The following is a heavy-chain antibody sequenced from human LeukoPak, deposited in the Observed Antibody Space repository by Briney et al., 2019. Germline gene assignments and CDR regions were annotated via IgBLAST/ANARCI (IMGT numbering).Heavy chain of an antibody. J-gene: IGHJ4*02. CDR1: GGSISNYY. Sequence: SETLSLTCTVSGGSISNYYWNWIRQPAGKGLEWIGRIYTSGTTNYNPSLVSRVIMSVDTSNNQFSLKLTSVTAADTAVYYCARIAKDSSGWSHFDYWGQGILVTVSS. D-gene: IGHD6-19*01. V-gene: IGHV4-4*07. CDR2: IYTSGTT. CDR3: ARIAKDSSGWSHFDY.